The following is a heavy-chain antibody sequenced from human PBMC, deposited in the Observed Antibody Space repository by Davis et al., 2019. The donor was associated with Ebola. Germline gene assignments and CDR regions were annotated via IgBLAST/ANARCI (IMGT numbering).Heavy chain of an antibody. Sequence: GESLKISCAASGFSVASTHMLWVRQAPGKGLDWVSIFYKDGTTKYADSVKGRFTISRDNSKNTVYLQMNGLRVEDTAVYHCVTTSGYWGQGTLVTVSS. V-gene: IGHV3-66*01. CDR1: GFSVASTH. CDR2: FYKDGTT. J-gene: IGHJ4*02. D-gene: IGHD3-3*01. CDR3: VTTSGY.